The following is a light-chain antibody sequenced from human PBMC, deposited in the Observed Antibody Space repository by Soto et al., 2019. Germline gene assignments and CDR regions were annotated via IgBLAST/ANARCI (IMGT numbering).Light chain of an antibody. V-gene: IGKV3D-20*02. Sequence: EIVLTQSPCTLSLSPGERATLSCRASQSVSNNYLAWYQQKPGQAPRLLIYGASSRATGIPGRFSGSGSGTDFTLTISSLEPEDFAVYYCQQRSNWPLTFGGGTKVDIK. J-gene: IGKJ4*01. CDR2: GAS. CDR3: QQRSNWPLT. CDR1: QSVSNNY.